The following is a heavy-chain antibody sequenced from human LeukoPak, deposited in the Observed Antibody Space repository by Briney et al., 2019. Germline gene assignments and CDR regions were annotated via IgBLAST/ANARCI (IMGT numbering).Heavy chain of an antibody. D-gene: IGHD5-24*01. CDR2: INPNGGST. Sequence: ASVKVSCKASGYTFISYNTHSVRQAPGQGLEWMGVINPNGGSTSYAQKFQGRVTMTRDTSASTVYMELSSLRSEDTAVYYCARDLARRGGLTSFDQWGQGTLVTVSS. J-gene: IGHJ4*02. CDR3: ARDLARRGGLTSFDQ. V-gene: IGHV1-46*01. CDR1: GYTFISYN.